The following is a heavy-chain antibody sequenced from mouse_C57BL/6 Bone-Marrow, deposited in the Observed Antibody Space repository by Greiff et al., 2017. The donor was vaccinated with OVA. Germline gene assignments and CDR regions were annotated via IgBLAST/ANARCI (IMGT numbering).Heavy chain of an antibody. V-gene: IGHV14-4*01. CDR2: IDPENGDT. CDR3: TTEGLLPFAY. CDR1: GFNIKDDY. Sequence: VQLQQSGAELVRPGASVKLSCTASGFNIKDDYMHWVKQRPEQGLEWIGWIDPENGDTEYASKFQGKATITADTSSNTAYLQLSSLTSEDTAVYYCTTEGLLPFAYWGQGTLVTVSA. J-gene: IGHJ3*01. D-gene: IGHD2-13*01.